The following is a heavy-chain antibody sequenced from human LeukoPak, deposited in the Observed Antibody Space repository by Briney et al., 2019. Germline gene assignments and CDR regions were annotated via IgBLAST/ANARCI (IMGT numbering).Heavy chain of an antibody. CDR1: GFTVSNKY. CDR3: AKESGKFDY. J-gene: IGHJ4*02. V-gene: IGHV3-43*02. CDR2: ISGDGVST. Sequence: PGGSLRLSCAASGFTVSNKYMSWVRQAPGKGLEWVSLISGDGVSTFYADSVKGRFSISRDNSKNSLYLEMNSLRTEDAAMYYCAKESGKFDYWGQGTLVAVSS.